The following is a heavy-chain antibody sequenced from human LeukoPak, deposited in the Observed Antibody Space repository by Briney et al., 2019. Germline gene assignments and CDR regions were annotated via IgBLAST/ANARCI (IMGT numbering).Heavy chain of an antibody. D-gene: IGHD3-10*01. CDR2: IYHSGST. Sequence: SETLSLTCAVSGGSISSGGYSWSWIWQPPGKALAWIGYIYHSGSTYYNPSLKSRVTISVDRSKNQFSLKLSSVTAADTAVYYCARRGSWYFDLWGRGTLVTVSS. CDR1: GGSISSGGYS. V-gene: IGHV4-30-2*01. CDR3: ARRGSWYFDL. J-gene: IGHJ2*01.